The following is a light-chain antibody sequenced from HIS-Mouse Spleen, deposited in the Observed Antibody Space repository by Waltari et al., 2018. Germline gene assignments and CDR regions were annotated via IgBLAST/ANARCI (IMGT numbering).Light chain of an antibody. CDR1: SRDVGRYNL. J-gene: IGLJ2*01. V-gene: IGLV2-23*01. Sequence: QSALTQPASVSGAPGQAIPISCTGTSRDVGRYNLLSLYQQHPGKAPKLMIYEGSKRPSGVSNRFSGSKSGNTASLTISGLQAEDEADYYCCSYAGSSTVVFGGGTKLTVL. CDR3: CSYAGSSTVV. CDR2: EGS.